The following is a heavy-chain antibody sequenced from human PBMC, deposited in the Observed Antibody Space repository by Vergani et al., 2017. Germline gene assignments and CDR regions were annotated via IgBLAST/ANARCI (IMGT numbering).Heavy chain of an antibody. Sequence: EVQLLESGGGLVQPGGSLRLSCAASGFTFSSYAMSWVRQAPGKGLEWVSSISSSSSYIYYADSVKGRFTISRDNAKNSLYLQMNSLRAEDTAVYYCARDGRNYDFWSGTYYYYYMDVWGKGTTVTVSS. CDR1: GFTFSSYA. CDR3: ARDGRNYDFWSGTYYYYYMDV. D-gene: IGHD3-3*01. J-gene: IGHJ6*03. V-gene: IGHV3-21*01. CDR2: ISSSSSYI.